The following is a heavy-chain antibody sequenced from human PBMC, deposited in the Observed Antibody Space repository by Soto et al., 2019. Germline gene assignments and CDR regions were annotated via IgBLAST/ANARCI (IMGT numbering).Heavy chain of an antibody. J-gene: IGHJ5*02. CDR1: GFSFNDHA. CDR3: ARDRPYGDPNWFDP. Sequence: GGSLRLSCAASGFSFNDHAMHWVRQAPGKGLEWVAVVSYDGNTKQYADSVKGRFTISRDTSNNTLYLQMNSLTTEDTAVYYCARDRPYGDPNWFDPWGQGTLVTVSS. CDR2: VSYDGNTK. V-gene: IGHV3-30-3*01. D-gene: IGHD4-17*01.